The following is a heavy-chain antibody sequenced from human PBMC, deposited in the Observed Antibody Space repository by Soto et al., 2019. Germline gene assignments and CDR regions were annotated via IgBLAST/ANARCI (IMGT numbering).Heavy chain of an antibody. CDR2: ISYDGSNK. J-gene: IGHJ4*02. CDR1: GFTFSSYG. CDR3: AKDGGGMYSSGWYYFDY. Sequence: QVQLVESGGGVVQPGRSLRLSCAASGFTFSSYGMHWVRQAPGKGLEWVAVISYDGSNKYYADSVKGRFTISRDNSKNXXYLQMNSLRAEDTAVYYCAKDGGGMYSSGWYYFDYWGQGTLVTVSS. D-gene: IGHD6-19*01. V-gene: IGHV3-30*18.